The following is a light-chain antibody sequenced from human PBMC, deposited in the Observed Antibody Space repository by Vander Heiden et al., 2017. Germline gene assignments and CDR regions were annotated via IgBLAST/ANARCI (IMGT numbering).Light chain of an antibody. Sequence: SSVLTQPPSVSVAPGQTARITCGGNNIGSKSVHWYQQKPGQAPVLVVYADSDRPSGIPERFSGSNSGNTATLTISRVEAGDEADYYCQVWNSSSDHVVFGGGTKLTVL. J-gene: IGLJ2*01. CDR2: ADS. CDR3: QVWNSSSDHVV. V-gene: IGLV3-21*02. CDR1: NIGSKS.